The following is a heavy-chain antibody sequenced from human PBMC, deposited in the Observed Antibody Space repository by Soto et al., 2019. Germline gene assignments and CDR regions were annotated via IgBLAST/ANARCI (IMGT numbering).Heavy chain of an antibody. J-gene: IGHJ4*02. CDR3: AIGCGGDCQDYFDY. CDR2: ISLSSSSI. Sequence: EVQLVESGGGLVQPGGSLRLSCATSGFTFSTYSLNWVRQAPGKGLEWVSYISLSSSSIYYADSVKGRFTISRDNAKNSLYLQMDSLRDEDTAIYFCAIGCGGDCQDYFDYWGRGTLVTVSS. CDR1: GFTFSTYS. V-gene: IGHV3-48*02. D-gene: IGHD2-21*02.